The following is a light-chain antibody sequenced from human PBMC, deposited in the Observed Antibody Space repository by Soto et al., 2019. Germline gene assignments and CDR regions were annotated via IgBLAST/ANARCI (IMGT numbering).Light chain of an antibody. J-gene: IGLJ3*02. CDR2: NNN. CDR1: SSNIGSNT. Sequence: QSVLTQPPSASGTPGQMVTISCSGSSSNIGSNTVNWYQQLPGTAPKLLIYNNNQRPSGVPDRFSGSKSGTSASLAISGLQSEDEADYYCAAWDDSLNGWVFGGGTKLTVL. V-gene: IGLV1-44*01. CDR3: AAWDDSLNGWV.